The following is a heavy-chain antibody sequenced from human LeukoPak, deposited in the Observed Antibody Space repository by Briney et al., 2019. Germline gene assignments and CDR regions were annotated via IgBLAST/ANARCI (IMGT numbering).Heavy chain of an antibody. J-gene: IGHJ4*02. D-gene: IGHD3-3*01. CDR1: GFTFSSYG. CDR3: ARGNDFWSGYPWCPFDY. V-gene: IGHV3-30*03. CDR2: ISYDGSNK. Sequence: GRSLRLSCAASGFTFSSYGMHWVRQAPGKGLEWVAVISYDGSNKYYADSVKGRFTISRDNSKNTLYLQMNSLRAEDTAVYYCARGNDFWSGYPWCPFDYWGQGTLVTVSS.